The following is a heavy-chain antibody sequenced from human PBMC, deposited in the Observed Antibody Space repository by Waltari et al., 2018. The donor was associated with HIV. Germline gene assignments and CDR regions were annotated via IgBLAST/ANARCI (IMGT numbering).Heavy chain of an antibody. CDR2: INTNSGNP. V-gene: IGHV7-4-1*02. Sequence: QVQLVQSGSELKKPGASVKVSCEASGYTFTNFGMNWVRQAPGQGLEWMGWINTNSGNPTYAKGFTGRFVFSLDTSVSTTYLQISSLKAEDTGVYYCARGYNWNYGIVNFDYWGQGTLVTVSS. D-gene: IGHD1-7*01. CDR1: GYTFTNFG. CDR3: ARGYNWNYGIVNFDY. J-gene: IGHJ4*02.